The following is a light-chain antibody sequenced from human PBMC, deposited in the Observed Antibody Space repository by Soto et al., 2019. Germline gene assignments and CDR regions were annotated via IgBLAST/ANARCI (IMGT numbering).Light chain of an antibody. CDR1: QTITNNY. J-gene: IGKJ1*01. Sequence: LKISPGAVSRTARERGTRWCTAMQTITNNYLAWYQPKPGQAPRLVIYDASSRATGIPDRFSASGSGTDITLTISILVPEDVAVYYCQHYASLLLTFAQGTMLDIK. CDR2: DAS. CDR3: QHYASLLLT. V-gene: IGKV3-20*01.